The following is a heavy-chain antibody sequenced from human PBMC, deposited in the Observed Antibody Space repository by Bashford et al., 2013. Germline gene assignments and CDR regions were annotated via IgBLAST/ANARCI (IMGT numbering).Heavy chain of an antibody. D-gene: IGHD1-26*01. CDR3: AARGEQFRQNDY. Sequence: GGSLRLSCTTSGFNFGYYAMSWFRQAPGKGLEWVGFIKSEAYGGTTEYAASVKGRFTISRDDSKSIAYLQMNSLRAEDTAVYYCAARGEQFRQNDYWGQGTLVTVSS. CDR2: IKSEAYGGTT. CDR1: GFNFGYYA. V-gene: IGHV3-49*03. J-gene: IGHJ4*02.